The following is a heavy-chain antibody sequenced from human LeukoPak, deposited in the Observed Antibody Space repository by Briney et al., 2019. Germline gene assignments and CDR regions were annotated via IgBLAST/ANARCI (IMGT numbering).Heavy chain of an antibody. J-gene: IGHJ1*01. CDR1: GGSFSGYY. D-gene: IGHD6-6*01. CDR3: ARHPRASIAARWAYFQH. CDR2: INHSGST. Sequence: SSETLSLTCAVYGGSFSGYYWSWIRQPPGKGLEWIGEINHSGSTNYNPSLKGRVTISVDTSKNQFSLKLSSVTAADTAVYYCARHPRASIAARWAYFQHWGQGTLVTVSS. V-gene: IGHV4-34*01.